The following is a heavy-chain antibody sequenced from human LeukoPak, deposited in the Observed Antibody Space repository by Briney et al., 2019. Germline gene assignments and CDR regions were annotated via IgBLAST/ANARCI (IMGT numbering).Heavy chain of an antibody. J-gene: IGHJ6*02. V-gene: IGHV1-3*01. Sequence: ASVKVSCKASGYTFTSYAMHWVRQAPGQRLEWMGWINAGNGNTKYSQKFQGRVTITRDTSASTAYMELSSLRSEDTAVYYCARGRTVRGEDYYYGMDVWGQGTTVTVSS. CDR3: ARGRTVRGEDYYYGMDV. D-gene: IGHD3-10*02. CDR1: GYTFTSYA. CDR2: INAGNGNT.